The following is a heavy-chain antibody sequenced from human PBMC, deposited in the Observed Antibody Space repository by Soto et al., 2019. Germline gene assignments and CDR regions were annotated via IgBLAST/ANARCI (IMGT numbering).Heavy chain of an antibody. CDR2: VSASGSIT. CDR1: GFTFSSYD. Sequence: EVQVLESGGGLVQPGGSLRLSCAASGFTFSSYDMNWVRQAPGKGLEWVSGVSASGSITSYADSAKGRFTISRDNAKNTVFLQMTGLRAADSAVYFCAKGDCSGGRCNRGFDYWGQGTLVTVSS. D-gene: IGHD2-15*01. V-gene: IGHV3-23*01. J-gene: IGHJ4*02. CDR3: AKGDCSGGRCNRGFDY.